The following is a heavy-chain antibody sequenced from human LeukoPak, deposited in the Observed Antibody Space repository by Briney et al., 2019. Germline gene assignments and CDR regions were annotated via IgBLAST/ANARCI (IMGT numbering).Heavy chain of an antibody. Sequence: PSETLSLTCTVSGGSFSTYYWSWIRQPAGKGLEWIGRIYTSGSTNYNPSLKSRVTMSLDTSKNLFSLKLSSVTAADTAVYYCARFSSIAAAFDYWGQGTLVTVSS. D-gene: IGHD6-6*01. J-gene: IGHJ4*02. CDR2: IYTSGST. CDR3: ARFSSIAAAFDY. CDR1: GGSFSTYY. V-gene: IGHV4-4*07.